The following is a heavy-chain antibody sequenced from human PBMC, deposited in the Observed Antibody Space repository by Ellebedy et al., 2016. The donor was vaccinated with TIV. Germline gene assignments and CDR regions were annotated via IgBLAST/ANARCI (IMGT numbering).Heavy chain of an antibody. D-gene: IGHD3-3*01. CDR1: NGSVSSGDFY. CDR2: IYHRGGT. V-gene: IGHV4-30-4*01. J-gene: IGHJ5*02. Sequence: LRLXCSVSNGSVSSGDFYWSWIRQPPGKGLEWIGYIYHRGGTYYNPSLKSRVIISIDTSNNQFSLNLTSTTAADTAVYYCARGTSVSRFGVAQWFDPWGEGALVTVSS. CDR3: ARGTSVSRFGVAQWFDP.